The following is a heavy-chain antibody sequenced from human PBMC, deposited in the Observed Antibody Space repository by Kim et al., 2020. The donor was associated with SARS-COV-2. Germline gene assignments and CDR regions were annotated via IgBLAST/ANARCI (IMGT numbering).Heavy chain of an antibody. D-gene: IGHD5-12*01. CDR2: ISYDGSNK. J-gene: IGHJ4*02. V-gene: IGHV3-30*04. CDR3: ARGRGYGGNPLDY. CDR1: GFTFSSYA. Sequence: GGSLRLSCAASGFTFSSYAMHWVRQAPGKGLEWVAVISYDGSNKYYADSVKGRFTISRDNSKNTLYLQMNSLRAEDTAVYYCARGRGYGGNPLDYWGQGTLVTVSS.